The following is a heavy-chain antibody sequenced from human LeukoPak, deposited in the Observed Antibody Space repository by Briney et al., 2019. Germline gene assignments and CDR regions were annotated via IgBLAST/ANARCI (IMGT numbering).Heavy chain of an antibody. Sequence: PSETLSLTCTVSGGSISSFYWSWIRQPPGKGLEWIGYIYYSGITNYNPSLKTRVTISVDTSKNQFSLNLSSVTAADTAVYFCARGVGGVGDAFDIWGQGTMVTVSS. CDR3: ARGVGGVGDAFDI. D-gene: IGHD1-26*01. V-gene: IGHV4-59*01. CDR2: IYYSGIT. J-gene: IGHJ3*02. CDR1: GGSISSFY.